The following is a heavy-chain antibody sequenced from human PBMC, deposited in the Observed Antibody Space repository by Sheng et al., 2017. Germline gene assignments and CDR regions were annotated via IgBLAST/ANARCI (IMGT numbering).Heavy chain of an antibody. CDR3: ARELYYGSGRFGF. J-gene: IGHJ5*01. CDR2: IKYNARNI. Sequence: VQLIESGGGLVQPGGSLRLSCATSGFTFSASWMNWVRQAPGKGLEWVANIKYNARNINYVDSVKGRFTISRDNAKNSLYLQMNRLTADDTGVYYCARELYYGSGRFGFWGQGTQVIVSS. V-gene: IGHV3-7*01. D-gene: IGHD3-10*01. CDR1: GFTFSASW.